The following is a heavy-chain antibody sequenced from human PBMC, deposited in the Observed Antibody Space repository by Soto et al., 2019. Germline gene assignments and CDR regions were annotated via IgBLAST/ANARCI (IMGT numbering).Heavy chain of an antibody. J-gene: IGHJ4*02. D-gene: IGHD3-3*01. Sequence: GGSLRLSCAASGFTFSSYSMNWVRQAPGKGLEWVSSISSSSSYIYYADSVKGRFTISRDNAKNSLYLQMNSLRAEDTAVYYCARTIFGVVTSDYWGQGTLVTVSS. CDR3: ARTIFGVVTSDY. CDR2: ISSSSSYI. V-gene: IGHV3-21*01. CDR1: GFTFSSYS.